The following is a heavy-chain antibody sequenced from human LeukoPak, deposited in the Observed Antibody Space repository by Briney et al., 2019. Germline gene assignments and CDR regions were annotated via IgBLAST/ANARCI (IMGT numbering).Heavy chain of an antibody. Sequence: GGSLRLSCAASGFNFGSYSMTWVRQAPGKGLEWVSVMSADSATTFYADSVKGRFTISRDNAKNTLSLQMNSLRGEDTAVYYCGREDRIVLGNDAFDIWGQGTTVTVSS. D-gene: IGHD2-8*01. V-gene: IGHV3-23*01. J-gene: IGHJ3*02. CDR2: MSADSATT. CDR3: GREDRIVLGNDAFDI. CDR1: GFNFGSYS.